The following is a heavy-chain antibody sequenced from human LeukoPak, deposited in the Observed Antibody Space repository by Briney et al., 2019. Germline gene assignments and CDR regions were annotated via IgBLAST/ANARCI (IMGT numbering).Heavy chain of an antibody. V-gene: IGHV3-23*01. Sequence: GGSLRLSCAASGFTFRSYAMSWARQAPGKGLEWVSSMSGSDSKTYYADSVKGRFTISRDNSKNTLFLQMNSLRAEDTAVYYCAKIHDIWSGSLRTYYYYYGMDVWGQGTTVTVSS. CDR2: MSGSDSKT. J-gene: IGHJ6*02. CDR3: AKIHDIWSGSLRTYYYYYGMDV. CDR1: GFTFRSYA. D-gene: IGHD3-3*01.